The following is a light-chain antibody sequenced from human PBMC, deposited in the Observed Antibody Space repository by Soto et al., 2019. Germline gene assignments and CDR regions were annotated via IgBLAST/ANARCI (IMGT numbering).Light chain of an antibody. CDR2: EVN. CDR1: SSDVGTYNY. CDR3: SSYTSSSTWV. Sequence: QSALTQPASVSGSPGQSITISCTGTSSDVGTYNYVSWYQQHPGKAPKLMIYEVNNRPSGVSHRFSGSKSGNTASLTISGLQAEDEADYYCSSYTSSSTWVFGGGTKVTVL. J-gene: IGLJ3*02. V-gene: IGLV2-14*01.